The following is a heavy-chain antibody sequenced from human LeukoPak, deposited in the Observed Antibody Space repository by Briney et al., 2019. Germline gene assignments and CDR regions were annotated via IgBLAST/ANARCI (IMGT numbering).Heavy chain of an antibody. J-gene: IGHJ4*02. CDR1: GLIFSSYW. V-gene: IGHV3-7*03. CDR2: IKKDGSEK. D-gene: IGHD2-2*02. CDR3: TREGCGATSCYTNDY. Sequence: PGGSLRLSCAASGLIFSSYWMSWVRQAPGKGLEWVANIKKDGSEKYYVDSVKGRFTISRDNAKNSLYLQMNSLRAEDTAVYYCTREGCGATSCYTNDYWGQGTLVTVSS.